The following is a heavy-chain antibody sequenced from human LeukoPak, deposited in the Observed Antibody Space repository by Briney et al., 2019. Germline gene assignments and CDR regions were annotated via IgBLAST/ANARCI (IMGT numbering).Heavy chain of an antibody. CDR3: SRKYCSGGSCPGDAFDI. D-gene: IGHD2-15*01. J-gene: IGHJ3*02. Sequence: ASVKASCKASEYTFTTSDMLWVRQAAGQGPEWMGIINPSDGSTYYPQKFRGRVTMTRDRSTSTVYMELSSLRSEDTAVYYCSRKYCSGGSCPGDAFDIWGQGTMLTVSS. CDR1: EYTFTTSD. CDR2: INPSDGST. V-gene: IGHV1-46*01.